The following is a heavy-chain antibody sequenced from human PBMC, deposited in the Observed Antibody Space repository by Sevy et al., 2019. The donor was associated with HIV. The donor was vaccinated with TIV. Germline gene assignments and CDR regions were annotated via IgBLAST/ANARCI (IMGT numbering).Heavy chain of an antibody. D-gene: IGHD5-18*01. V-gene: IGHV3-49*03. CDR3: TRDASRGYSYGYGY. Sequence: GGSLRLSCTASGFTFGDYAMSWFRQAPGKGLEWVGFIRSKAYDGTTEYAASVKGRFTISRDDSKSIAYLQMNSLKTEDTAVYYCTRDASRGYSYGYGYWGQGTLVTVSS. CDR2: IRSKAYDGTT. J-gene: IGHJ4*02. CDR1: GFTFGDYA.